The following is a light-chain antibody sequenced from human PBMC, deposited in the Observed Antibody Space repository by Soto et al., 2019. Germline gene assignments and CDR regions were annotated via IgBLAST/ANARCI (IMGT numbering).Light chain of an antibody. J-gene: IGKJ1*01. Sequence: IVFPQSPDTLYLAPGERATLSCRVSQSVSSYYLAWYQQKPGQAPRLLIYAASSRATGIPDRFSGGGSGTDFTLTISRLEPEDFAVYYCQQRGSSPWPFCQGTKVDI. CDR2: AAS. V-gene: IGKV3-20*01. CDR1: QSVSSYY. CDR3: QQRGSSPWP.